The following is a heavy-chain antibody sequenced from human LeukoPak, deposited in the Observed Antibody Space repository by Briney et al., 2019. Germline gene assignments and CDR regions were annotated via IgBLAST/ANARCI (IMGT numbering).Heavy chain of an antibody. J-gene: IGHJ4*02. CDR2: IYHSGST. CDR3: ARYDYDFWSGYWFDY. D-gene: IGHD3-3*01. V-gene: IGHV4-38-2*01. CDR1: GYSISSGYY. Sequence: TPSETLSLTCAVSGYSISSGYYWGWIRQPPGKGLEWIGSIYHSGSTYYNPSLESRVTISVDTSKNQFSLKLSSVTAADTAVYYCARYDYDFWSGYWFDYWGQGTLVTVSS.